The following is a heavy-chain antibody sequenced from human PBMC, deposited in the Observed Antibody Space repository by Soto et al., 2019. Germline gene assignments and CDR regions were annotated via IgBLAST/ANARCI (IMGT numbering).Heavy chain of an antibody. J-gene: IGHJ5*02. CDR2: IYYSGST. Sequence: PSETLSLTCTVSGGSISSYYWSWIRQPPGKGLEWIGYIYYSGSTNYNPSLKSRVTISVDTSKNQFSLKLSSVTAADTAVYYCAGVDAINWFDPWGQGTRVTVSS. V-gene: IGHV4-59*01. CDR3: AGVDAINWFDP. D-gene: IGHD2-2*02. CDR1: GGSISSYY.